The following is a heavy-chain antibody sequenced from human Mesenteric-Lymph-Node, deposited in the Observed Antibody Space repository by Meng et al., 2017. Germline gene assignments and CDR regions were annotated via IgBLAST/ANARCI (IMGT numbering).Heavy chain of an antibody. CDR3: ARRRGGSGRDC. D-gene: IGHD3-10*01. CDR1: GGSISSNGSY. V-gene: IGHV4-39*01. CDR2: ISHSGST. J-gene: IGHJ4*02. Sequence: HLQGSGPGLVQPYQTLALTCTVFGGSISSNGSYWDWVRQPPGKGLEWIGAISHSGSTSYNPSLQSRVTMFVDTSKNQFSLMLTSVTATDTAVYYCARRRGGSGRDCWGQGTLVTVSS.